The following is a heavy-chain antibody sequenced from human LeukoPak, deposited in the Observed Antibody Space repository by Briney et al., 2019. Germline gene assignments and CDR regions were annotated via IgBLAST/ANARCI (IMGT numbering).Heavy chain of an antibody. V-gene: IGHV1-18*01. CDR3: ARGGSGWCIDN. J-gene: IGHJ4*02. D-gene: IGHD6-19*01. CDR1: GYTLTSYG. Sequence: APVTVSCKASGYTLTSYGISWVRQAPGQGLEWMGWISAHNGDTNYAQKLQGRVTMTTDTSTSTAYMELKSLRSDDTAVYYCARGGSGWCIDNWGQGTLVTVSS. CDR2: ISAHNGDT.